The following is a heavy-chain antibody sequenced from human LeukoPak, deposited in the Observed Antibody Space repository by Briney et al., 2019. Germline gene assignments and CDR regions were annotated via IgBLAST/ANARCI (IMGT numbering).Heavy chain of an antibody. CDR2: IYYSGST. V-gene: IGHV4-59*12. D-gene: IGHD6-19*01. CDR1: GASISNY. CDR3: AREGSGWYYYYYMDV. Sequence: KPSEALSLTCTVSGASISNYWSWIRQPPGKGLEWIGSIYYSGSTYYNPSLKSRVTISVDTSKNQFSLKLSSVTAADTAVYYCAREGSGWYYYYYMDVWGKGTTVTVSS. J-gene: IGHJ6*03.